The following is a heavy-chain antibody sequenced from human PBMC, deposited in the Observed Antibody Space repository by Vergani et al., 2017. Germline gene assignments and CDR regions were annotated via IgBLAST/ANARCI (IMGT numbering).Heavy chain of an antibody. CDR2: IYYSGVT. V-gene: IGHV4-59*01. D-gene: IGHD3-3*01. Sequence: QVQLQESGPGLVKPSETLSLTCTVSGGSISSYYRSWIRQPPGKGLEWIGYIYYSGVTNYNPSLKSRVTISVDTSKNQFSLKLSSVTAADTAVYYCASGYGFWSGYPYFDYWGQGTLVTVSS. CDR3: ASGYGFWSGYPYFDY. J-gene: IGHJ4*02. CDR1: GGSISSYY.